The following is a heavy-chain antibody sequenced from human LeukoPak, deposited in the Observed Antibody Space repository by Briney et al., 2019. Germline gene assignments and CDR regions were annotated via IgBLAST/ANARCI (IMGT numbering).Heavy chain of an antibody. CDR2: IYSGGNT. Sequence: GGSLRLSCAASGFTVSSNYMSWVRQAPGKGVEWVSVIYSGGNTYYADSVKGRFTISRDNSKNTLYLQMNSLRAEDTAVYYCASGYCSGGHCYSVYFQHWGQGTLVTVSS. V-gene: IGHV3-53*01. D-gene: IGHD2-15*01. CDR1: GFTVSSNY. CDR3: ASGYCSGGHCYSVYFQH. J-gene: IGHJ1*01.